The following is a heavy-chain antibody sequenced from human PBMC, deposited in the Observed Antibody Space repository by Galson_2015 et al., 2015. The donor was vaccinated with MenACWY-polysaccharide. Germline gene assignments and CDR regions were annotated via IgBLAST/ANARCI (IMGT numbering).Heavy chain of an antibody. CDR2: ISTGGST. V-gene: IGHV4-4*07. CDR1: RGSISSYY. CDR3: ARVGYSGYDSRFEH. J-gene: IGHJ4*02. D-gene: IGHD5-12*01. Sequence: LTCTVSRGSISSYYWSWIRQPAGKGLEWIGRISTGGSTTYNPSLKSRVTMSLDRSNNQFSLNLTSVTAADTAIYYCARVGYSGYDSRFEHWGQGTLVAVSS.